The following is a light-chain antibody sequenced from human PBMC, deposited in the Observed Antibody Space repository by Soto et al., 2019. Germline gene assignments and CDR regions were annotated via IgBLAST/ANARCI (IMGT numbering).Light chain of an antibody. CDR1: SSNIGSNY. Sequence: QSVLTQPPSASGTPGQRVTIFCSGSSSNIGSNYVYWYQQLPGTAPKLLIYRNSQRPSGVPDRFSGSKSGTSASLAISGLRSEDEADFYCAAWDDSLSGRVFGTGTKVTVL. CDR3: AAWDDSLSGRV. V-gene: IGLV1-47*01. CDR2: RNS. J-gene: IGLJ1*01.